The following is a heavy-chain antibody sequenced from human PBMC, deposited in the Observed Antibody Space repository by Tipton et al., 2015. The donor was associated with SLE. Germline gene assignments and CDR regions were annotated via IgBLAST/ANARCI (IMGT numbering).Heavy chain of an antibody. Sequence: SLRLSCAVSGFTFSSYAMHWVRQAPGKGLEWVAVISYDGSNKYYADSVKGRFTISRDNSKNTLYLQMNSLRAEDTAVYYCAREGYYDSSGYSDAFDIWGQGTMVTVSS. CDR1: GFTFSSYA. CDR3: AREGYYDSSGYSDAFDI. V-gene: IGHV3-30-3*01. CDR2: ISYDGSNK. D-gene: IGHD3-22*01. J-gene: IGHJ3*02.